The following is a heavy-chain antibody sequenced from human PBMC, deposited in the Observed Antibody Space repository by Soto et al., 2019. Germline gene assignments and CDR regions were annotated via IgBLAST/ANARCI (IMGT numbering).Heavy chain of an antibody. CDR1: GFTFSSSG. CDR2: ISYDGRNK. CDR3: VKDGSSGWPYFYDMDV. V-gene: IGHV3-30*18. J-gene: IGHJ6*02. D-gene: IGHD6-19*01. Sequence: QVQLVESGGGVVQPGRSLRLSCAASGFTFSSSGMHWVSQAPGKGLEWVAVISYDGRNKYYADAVKGRFTISRDNSKNTLYLQMSSLRAEDTAVYYCVKDGSSGWPYFYDMDVWGQGTTVTVSS.